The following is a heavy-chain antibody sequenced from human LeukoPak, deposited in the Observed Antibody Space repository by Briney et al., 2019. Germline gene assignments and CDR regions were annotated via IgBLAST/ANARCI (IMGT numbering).Heavy chain of an antibody. D-gene: IGHD4-23*01. CDR1: GYSFTNYW. CDR3: ATGASKVATDFANY. V-gene: IGHV5-10-1*01. CDR2: IDPSDSYT. J-gene: IGHJ4*02. Sequence: GESLKISCKGSGYSFTNYWISWVRQMPGKGLEWMGRIDPSDSYTKYSPSFEGHVTISVDKSISTAFLQWNSLKASDSAMYYCATGASKVATDFANYWGQGTQVGVSS.